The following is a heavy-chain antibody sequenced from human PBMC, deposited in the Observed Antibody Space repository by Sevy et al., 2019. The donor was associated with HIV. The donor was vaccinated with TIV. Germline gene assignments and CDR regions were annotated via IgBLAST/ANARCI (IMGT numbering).Heavy chain of an antibody. D-gene: IGHD2-15*01. V-gene: IGHV1-18*01. J-gene: IGHJ4*02. Sequence: ASVKVSCKASGYTFNTYRISWVRQAPGQGLELMGWVSARNGDTNYAQKFQGRVTMITDNSTSTAYMDLRSLRSDDTAIYYCARAYCSGGRCYSLAYWGQGTLVTVSS. CDR3: ARAYCSGGRCYSLAY. CDR2: VSARNGDT. CDR1: GYTFNTYR.